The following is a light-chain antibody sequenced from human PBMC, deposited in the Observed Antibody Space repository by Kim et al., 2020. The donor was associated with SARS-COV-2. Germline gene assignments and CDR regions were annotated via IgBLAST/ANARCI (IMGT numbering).Light chain of an antibody. CDR1: SSNIGRNT. CDR2: GNI. CDR3: ATWDDSLNALV. J-gene: IGLJ1*01. Sequence: ELTQPPSVSGTPGQRVTISCSGSSSNIGRNTVNWYQHLPGTAPKLLIYGNIQRPSGVADRFSGSKSGTSVFLAISGLQSEDEADYYCATWDDSLNALVFGTGTKVTVL. V-gene: IGLV1-44*01.